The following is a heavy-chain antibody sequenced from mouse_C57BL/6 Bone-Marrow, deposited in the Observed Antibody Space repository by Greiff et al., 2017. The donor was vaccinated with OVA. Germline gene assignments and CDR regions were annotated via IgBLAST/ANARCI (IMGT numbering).Heavy chain of an antibody. CDR3: ARSNYGRVWYFDV. D-gene: IGHD2-5*01. CDR1: GYTFTSCW. Sequence: QVQLQQPGTELVKPGASVTLSCKASGYTFTSCWMHWVKQRPGQGLEWIGNINPSNGGTNYNEKFKSKATLTVDKSSSTAYMQLSSLTSEDSAVYYCARSNYGRVWYFDVWGTGTTVTVSS. J-gene: IGHJ1*03. V-gene: IGHV1-53*01. CDR2: INPSNGGT.